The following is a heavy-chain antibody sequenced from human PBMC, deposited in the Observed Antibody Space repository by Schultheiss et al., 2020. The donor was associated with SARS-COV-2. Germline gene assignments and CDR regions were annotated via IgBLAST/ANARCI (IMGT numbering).Heavy chain of an antibody. CDR2: INHSGST. D-gene: IGHD1-26*01. V-gene: IGHV4-34*01. CDR3: ARGVSRVVGATTNYYYYMDV. CDR1: GGSFSGYY. Sequence: SETLSLTCAVYGGSFSGYYWSWIRQPPGKGLEWIGEINHSGSTNYNPSLKSRVTISVDTSKNQFSLKLSSVTAADTAVYYCARGVSRVVGATTNYYYYMDVWGKGTTVTVSS. J-gene: IGHJ6*03.